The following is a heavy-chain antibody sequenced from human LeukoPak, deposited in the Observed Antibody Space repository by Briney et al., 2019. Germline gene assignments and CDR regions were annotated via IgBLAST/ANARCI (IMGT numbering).Heavy chain of an antibody. D-gene: IGHD3-22*01. CDR1: GFTFSDYY. V-gene: IGHV3-11*01. CDR2: ISSSGSTI. CDR3: ARGGDDSSGYYDY. Sequence: PGGSLRLSCAPSGFTFSDYYTSWIPQAPGEGLERGSYISSSGSTIYYADSVKGRFPISRDNAKNSLYLQMNSLRAEDTAVYYCARGGDDSSGYYDYWGQGTLVTVSS. J-gene: IGHJ4*02.